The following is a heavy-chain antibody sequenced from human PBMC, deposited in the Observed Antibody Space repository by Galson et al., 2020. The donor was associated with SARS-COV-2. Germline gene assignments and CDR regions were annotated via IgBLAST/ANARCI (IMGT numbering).Heavy chain of an antibody. V-gene: IGHV4-31*03. CDR3: VRDVVRGFNPREAFFDY. CDR1: GGSISSGGYY. Sequence: ETSETLSLTCTVSGGSISSGGYYWNWIRQHPGKGLEWVGYIYYSGSTYYTYYNPSLKSRVTISMDTSKNQFSLDLSSVTAADTAVYYWVRDVVRGFNPREAFFDYWGQGTLVTVAS. D-gene: IGHD3-10*01. J-gene: IGHJ4*02. CDR2: IYYSGST.